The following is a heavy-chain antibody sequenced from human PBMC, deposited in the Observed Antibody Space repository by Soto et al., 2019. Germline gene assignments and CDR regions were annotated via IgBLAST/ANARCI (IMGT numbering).Heavy chain of an antibody. D-gene: IGHD3-10*01. J-gene: IGHJ4*02. CDR2: ISCDGSNK. V-gene: IGHV3-30*04. Sequence: GGSLRLSCAASGFTFSSYAMHWVRQAPGKGLEWVAVISCDGSNKYYADSVKGRFTISRDNSKNTLYLQMNSLRAEDTAVYYGAGEGSYFDYWGQGTLVTVSS. CDR3: AGEGSYFDY. CDR1: GFTFSSYA.